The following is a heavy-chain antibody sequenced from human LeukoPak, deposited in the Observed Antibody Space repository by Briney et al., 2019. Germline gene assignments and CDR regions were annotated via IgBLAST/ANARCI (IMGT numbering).Heavy chain of an antibody. CDR3: AKDFEYYYDSSGYPGFDY. D-gene: IGHD3-22*01. CDR2: ISGGSGST. V-gene: IGHV3-23*01. CDR1: GFTFSTYA. J-gene: IGHJ4*02. Sequence: GGSLRLSCAASGFTFSTYAMTWVRQAPGKGLEWVSAISGGSGSTYYADSVKGRFTISRDNSKNTLYLQMNSLRAEDTAVYYCAKDFEYYYDSSGYPGFDYWGQGTLVTVSS.